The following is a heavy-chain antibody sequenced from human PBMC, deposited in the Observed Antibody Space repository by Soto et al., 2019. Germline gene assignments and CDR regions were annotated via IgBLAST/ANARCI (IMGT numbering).Heavy chain of an antibody. CDR2: ISSSSSYI. CDR3: ARGGEDFDWLLSNAFDY. V-gene: IGHV3-21*01. D-gene: IGHD3-9*01. CDR1: GFTFSSYS. J-gene: IGHJ4*02. Sequence: EVQLVESGGGLVKPGGSQRLSCAASGFTFSSYSMNWVRQAPGKGLEWVSSISSSSSYIYYADSVKGRFTISRDNAKNSLYLQMNSLRAEDTAVYYCARGGEDFDWLLSNAFDYWGQGTLVTVSS.